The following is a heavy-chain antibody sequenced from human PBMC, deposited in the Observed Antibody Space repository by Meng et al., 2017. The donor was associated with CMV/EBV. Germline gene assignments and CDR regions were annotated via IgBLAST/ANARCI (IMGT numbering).Heavy chain of an antibody. CDR2: IYWNDDK. D-gene: IGHD3-3*01. V-gene: IGHV2-5*01. CDR1: LSTSGVG. CDR3: AHSLGYYDFWSGYLYYFDY. Sequence: LSTSGVGVGWIRQPPGKALELLALIYWNDDKRYSPSLKSRLTITKDTSKDQVVLTMTNMDPVDTATYYCAHSLGYYDFWSGYLYYFDYWGQGTLVTVSS. J-gene: IGHJ4*02.